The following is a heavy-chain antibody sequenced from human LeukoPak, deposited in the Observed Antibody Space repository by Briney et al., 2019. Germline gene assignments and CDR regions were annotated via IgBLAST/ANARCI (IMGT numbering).Heavy chain of an antibody. CDR2: MNPNSGNT. V-gene: IGHV1-8*01. Sequence: ASVKVSCKASGYTFTSYDINWVRQATGHGLEWMGWMNPNSGNTGYAQKFQGRVTMTRNTSISTAYMELSSLRPEDTAVYYCARGLLWFGELLTMDVWGKGTTVTISS. CDR3: ARGLLWFGELLTMDV. CDR1: GYTFTSYD. J-gene: IGHJ6*04. D-gene: IGHD3-10*01.